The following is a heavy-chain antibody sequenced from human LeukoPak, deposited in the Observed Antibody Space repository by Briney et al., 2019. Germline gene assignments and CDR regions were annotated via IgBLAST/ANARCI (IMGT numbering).Heavy chain of an antibody. J-gene: IGHJ4*02. V-gene: IGHV3-64*01. CDR2: ISSNGRNT. CDR3: AREDYGSGSYPLDY. Sequence: PGGSLSLSHAASGFTFSSFALHWVRQAPGKGLEYVSAISSNGRNTYYANSVKGRFTISRDNSKNTLYLQMGSLRAEDMAVYYCAREDYGSGSYPLDYWGQGTLVTVSS. CDR1: GFTFSSFA. D-gene: IGHD3-10*01.